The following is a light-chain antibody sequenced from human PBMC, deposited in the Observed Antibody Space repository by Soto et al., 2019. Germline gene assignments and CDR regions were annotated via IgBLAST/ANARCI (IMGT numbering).Light chain of an antibody. CDR2: EAS. J-gene: IGKJ2*01. CDR1: QSVRSN. Sequence: DIILSQSPDTLSVSPGERVTLSCRASQSVRSNLAWYQQKPDQAPRLLIYEASTRATGVPTRFSGSGSGTDFTLTITSLQSEDVAVYFCHQYTEYLKVFGQGTKLEIK. CDR3: HQYTEYLKV. V-gene: IGKV3-15*01.